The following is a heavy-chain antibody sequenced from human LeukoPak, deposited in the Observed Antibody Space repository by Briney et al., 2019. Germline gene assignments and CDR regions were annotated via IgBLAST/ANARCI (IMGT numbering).Heavy chain of an antibody. V-gene: IGHV3-21*01. CDR3: ARFIALGGDNDVFDI. CDR2: ISSRSSYI. Sequence: GGSLRLSCAASGFTFSTYSMNWVRQAPGKGLEWVSSISSRSSYIYYADSGEGRFTISRDNAKNSLYLQMNSLRAEDTAVYYCARFIALGGDNDVFDIWGKGKMVPVSS. CDR1: GFTFSTYS. J-gene: IGHJ3*02. D-gene: IGHD2-21*02.